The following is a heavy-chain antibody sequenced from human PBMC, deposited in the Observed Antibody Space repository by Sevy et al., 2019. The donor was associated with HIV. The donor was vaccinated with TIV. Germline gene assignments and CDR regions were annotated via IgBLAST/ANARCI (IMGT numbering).Heavy chain of an antibody. CDR2: ISYDGNNK. V-gene: IGHV3-30*03. CDR3: AREDIRVAGIGYYFHS. J-gene: IGHJ4*02. D-gene: IGHD6-19*01. CDR1: GFTFSSYA. Sequence: GGSLRLSCAASGFTFSSYAMHWVRQAPGKGLEWVAVISYDGNNKYADSVKGRFTISRDNSKNTLYLQMNSLRVEDTAVYYCAREDIRVAGIGYYFHSWGQGTLVTVSS.